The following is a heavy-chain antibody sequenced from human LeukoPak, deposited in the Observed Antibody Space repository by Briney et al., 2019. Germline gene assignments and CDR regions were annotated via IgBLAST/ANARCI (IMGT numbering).Heavy chain of an antibody. V-gene: IGHV3-15*01. CDR2: IKSKTDGGTT. CDR1: GFTFSNAW. D-gene: IGHD1-26*01. CDR3: TTGRPYIRVSYYR. J-gene: IGHJ4*02. Sequence: GGSLRLSCAASGFTFSNAWMSWVRQAPGKGLEWVGRIKSKTDGGTTDYAAPVKGRFTISRDDSKNTLYLQMNSPETEDTAVYYCTTGRPYIRVSYYRWGQGTLVTVSS.